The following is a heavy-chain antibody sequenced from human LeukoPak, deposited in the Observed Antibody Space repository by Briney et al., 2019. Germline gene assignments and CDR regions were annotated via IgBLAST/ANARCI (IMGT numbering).Heavy chain of an antibody. V-gene: IGHV3-23*01. Sequence: PGGSLRLSCAASGFTFSSYAMSWVRQAPGKGLEWVSAIIGSGGSTYYADSVKGRFTISRDNSKNTLYLQMNSLRAEDTAVYYCAKDPEYCSSTSCYGPYYYYMDVWGKGTTVTVSS. D-gene: IGHD2-2*01. J-gene: IGHJ6*03. CDR3: AKDPEYCSSTSCYGPYYYYMDV. CDR2: IIGSGGST. CDR1: GFTFSSYA.